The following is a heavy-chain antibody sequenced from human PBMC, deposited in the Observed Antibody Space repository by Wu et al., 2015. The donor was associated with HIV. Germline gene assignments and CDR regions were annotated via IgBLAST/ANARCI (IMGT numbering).Heavy chain of an antibody. CDR2: ITPMFGKP. Sequence: QVQLVQSGAEVKKPGASVKVSCKASGATFGTYGFNWVRQAPGGGLEWMGRITPMFGKPNYAQKFQDRVTITADDSTNTAYMELTSLRSEDTAVYYCAKANTDSNKWYRLLPPIWYDVWGRRDHGHR. J-gene: IGHJ6*02. CDR3: AKANTDSNKWYRLLPPIWYDV. D-gene: IGHD1-26*01. CDR1: GATFGTYG. V-gene: IGHV1-69*13.